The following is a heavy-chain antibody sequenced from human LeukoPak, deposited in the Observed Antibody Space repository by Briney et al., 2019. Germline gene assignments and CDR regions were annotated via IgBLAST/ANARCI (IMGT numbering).Heavy chain of an antibody. J-gene: IGHJ4*02. CDR3: ARDGPGAPMIVVVPSPLFDY. CDR2: INPNSGGT. D-gene: IGHD3-22*01. V-gene: IGHV1-2*02. Sequence: GASVKVSCKASGYASTSYYMHWVRQAPGQGLEWMGWINPNSGGTNYAQKFQGRVTMTRDTSISTAYMELSRLRSDDTAVYYCARDGPGAPMIVVVPSPLFDYWGQGTLVTVSS. CDR1: GYASTSYY.